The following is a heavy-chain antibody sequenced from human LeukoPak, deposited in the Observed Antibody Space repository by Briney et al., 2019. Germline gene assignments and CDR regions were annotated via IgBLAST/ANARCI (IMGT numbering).Heavy chain of an antibody. CDR2: INPNSGGT. Sequence: ASVKVSCKASGYTFTGYYMHWVRQAPEQGLEWMGWINPNSGGTNYAQKFQGRVTMTRDTSISTAYMELSRLRSDDTAVYYCARDRSSGWYSADPFDYWGQGTLVTVSS. J-gene: IGHJ4*02. V-gene: IGHV1-2*02. CDR3: ARDRSSGWYSADPFDY. D-gene: IGHD6-19*01. CDR1: GYTFTGYY.